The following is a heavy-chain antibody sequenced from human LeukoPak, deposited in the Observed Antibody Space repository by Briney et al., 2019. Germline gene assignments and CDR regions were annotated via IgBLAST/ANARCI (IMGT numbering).Heavy chain of an antibody. V-gene: IGHV3-30*18. Sequence: GGSLRLSCAASGFTFSSYAMSWVRQAPGKGLEWVSFISYDGRNKDYADSVKGRFTISRDNSKNTLYLLMNSLRAEDTAVYYCAKSLEVVVAAPYYFDYWGLGTLVTVSS. CDR2: ISYDGRNK. D-gene: IGHD2-15*01. CDR1: GFTFSSYA. CDR3: AKSLEVVVAAPYYFDY. J-gene: IGHJ4*02.